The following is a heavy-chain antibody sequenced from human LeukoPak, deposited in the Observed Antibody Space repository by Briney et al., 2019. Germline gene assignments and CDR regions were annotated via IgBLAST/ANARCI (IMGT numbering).Heavy chain of an antibody. CDR3: ARPLDTAMVNRGTFDY. CDR1: GFTFSSYA. V-gene: IGHV3-30-3*01. D-gene: IGHD5-18*01. J-gene: IGHJ4*02. CDR2: ISYDGSNK. Sequence: PGGSLRHSCAASGFTFSSYAMHWVRQAPGKGLEWVAVISYDGSNKYYADSVKGRFTISRDNSKNTLYLQMNSLRAEDTAVYYCARPLDTAMVNRGTFDYWGQGTLVTVSS.